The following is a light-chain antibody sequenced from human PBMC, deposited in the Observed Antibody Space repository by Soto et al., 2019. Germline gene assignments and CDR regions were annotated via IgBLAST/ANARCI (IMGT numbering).Light chain of an antibody. CDR1: QVINSW. Sequence: LQMTQSPSTLSASVGDRVTITCRASQVINSWLAWYQQKPGKAPNLLIYKASNLESGVPSRFSGSGSGTESTLTISNLQPDDFVTNYCQQYDLPPWTFGLGTKVDIK. CDR2: KAS. J-gene: IGKJ1*01. V-gene: IGKV1-5*03. CDR3: QQYDLPPWT.